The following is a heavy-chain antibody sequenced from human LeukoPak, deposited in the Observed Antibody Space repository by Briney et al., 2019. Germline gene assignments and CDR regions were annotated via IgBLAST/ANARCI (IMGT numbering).Heavy chain of an antibody. V-gene: IGHV4-34*01. CDR3: ATSRTFDY. J-gene: IGHJ4*02. Sequence: SETLSLTCAVYGGSFSGYYWSWIRQPPGKGLEWIGEINHSGSTNYNPSLKSRVTISLDTSKNQFSLKLTSVTAEDAAVYYCATSRTFDYWGQGTLVTVSS. CDR2: INHSGST. CDR1: GGSFSGYY.